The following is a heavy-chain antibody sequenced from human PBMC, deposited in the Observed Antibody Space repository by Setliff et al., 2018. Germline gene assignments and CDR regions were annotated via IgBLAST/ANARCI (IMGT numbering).Heavy chain of an antibody. CDR2: IIPIFGTA. CDR3: ARVYNPLYHNWFDP. D-gene: IGHD1-1*01. CDR1: GGTFSSYA. V-gene: IGHV1-69*13. J-gene: IGHJ5*02. Sequence: SVKVSCKASGGTFSSYAISWVRQAPGQGLEWMGGIIPIFGTANYAQKFQGRVTITADESTSTAYMELSNLRSEDTAVYYCARVYNPLYHNWFDPWGQGTLVTVSS.